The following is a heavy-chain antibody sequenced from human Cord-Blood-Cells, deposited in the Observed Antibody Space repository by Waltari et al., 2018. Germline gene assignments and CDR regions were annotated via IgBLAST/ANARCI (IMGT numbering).Heavy chain of an antibody. Sequence: QVQLVESGGGVVQPGRSLRLSCAASGFTFSTYAMHWVRQGPGKGLEWVAVISYDGSNKYYADSVKGRFTISRDNSKNTLYLQMNSLRAEDTAVYYCARGTSSDYWGQGTLVTVSS. CDR1: GFTFSTYA. J-gene: IGHJ4*02. V-gene: IGHV3-30*04. CDR2: ISYDGSNK. CDR3: ARGTSSDY.